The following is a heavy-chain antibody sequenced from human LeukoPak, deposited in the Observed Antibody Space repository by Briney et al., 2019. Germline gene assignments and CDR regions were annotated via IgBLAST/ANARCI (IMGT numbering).Heavy chain of an antibody. D-gene: IGHD3-22*01. CDR3: ARAGGDTSGYYPN. V-gene: IGHV3-23*01. CDR1: GFTFSSYA. J-gene: IGHJ1*01. Sequence: GGSLRLSCAASGFTFSSYAMSWVRQAPGKGLEWVSAISGSGGSTYYADSVKGRFTISRDNSKNTLYLQMNSLRAEDTAVYYCARAGGDTSGYYPNWGQGTLVTVSS. CDR2: ISGSGGST.